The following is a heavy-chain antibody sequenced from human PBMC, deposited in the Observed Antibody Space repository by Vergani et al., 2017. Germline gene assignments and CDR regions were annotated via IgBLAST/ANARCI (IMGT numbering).Heavy chain of an antibody. J-gene: IGHJ5*02. Sequence: QLQLQESGPGLVKPSATLSLTCSVSGASIRRSNYYWGWIPHPPGKGLEWIASIYYSGSTYYNPSLKSRVTISVDTSKNQFSLKLSSVTAADTAVYFCARHSTVEWLVKLGWIDPWGQGILVTVSS. CDR2: IYYSGST. CDR1: GASIRRSNYY. V-gene: IGHV4-39*01. CDR3: ARHSTVEWLVKLGWIDP. D-gene: IGHD6-19*01.